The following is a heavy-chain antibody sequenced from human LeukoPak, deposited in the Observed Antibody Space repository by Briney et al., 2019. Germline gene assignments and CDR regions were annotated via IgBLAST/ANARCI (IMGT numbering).Heavy chain of an antibody. V-gene: IGHV3-48*01. CDR2: INSISGEI. CDR1: GFTFSYYS. D-gene: IGHD5-12*01. J-gene: IGHJ4*02. Sequence: HPGGSLRLSCVASGFTFSYYSMNWVRQAPGKGLEWVSYINSISGEIWYADSVKGRFTISRDDAKNSLYLQMNSLRAEDTAVYYCARMAVATMPLDYWGQGTLVTVSS. CDR3: ARMAVATMPLDY.